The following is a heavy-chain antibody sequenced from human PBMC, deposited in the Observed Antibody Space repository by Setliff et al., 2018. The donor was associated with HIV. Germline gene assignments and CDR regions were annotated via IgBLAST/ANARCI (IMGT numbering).Heavy chain of an antibody. D-gene: IGHD3-22*01. Sequence: GDEKYYVDSVKGRFTISRDNAKNSLYLQMSSPRVEDTAVYYCARSVPDSAYRPTDYWGQGTQVTVSS. V-gene: IGHV3-7*03. J-gene: IGHJ4*02. CDR2: GDEK. CDR3: ARSVPDSAYRPTDY.